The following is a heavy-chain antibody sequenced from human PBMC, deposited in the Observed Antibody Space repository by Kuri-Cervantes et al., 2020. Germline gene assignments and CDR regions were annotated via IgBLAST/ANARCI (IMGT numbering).Heavy chain of an antibody. D-gene: IGHD4-23*01. V-gene: IGHV3-48*04. J-gene: IGHJ4*02. CDR3: AKDMDYGGNGCFDY. CDR2: ISSSGSTI. CDR1: GFTFSSYG. Sequence: GESLKISCAASGFTFSSYGMHWVRQAPGKGLEWVSYISSSGSTIYYADSVKGRFTISRDNAKNSLYLQMNSLRAEDTALYYCAKDMDYGGNGCFDYWGQGTLVTVSS.